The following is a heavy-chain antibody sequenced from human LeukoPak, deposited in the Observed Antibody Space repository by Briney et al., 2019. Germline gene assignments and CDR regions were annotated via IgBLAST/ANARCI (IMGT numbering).Heavy chain of an antibody. CDR1: GGSLSGYY. J-gene: IGHJ6*04. Sequence: SETLSLTCAVYGGSLSGYYWSGIRQPPGKGLAGIGEINHSGSTNYNPSLKSRVTISVDTSKNQFSLQLSSVTAADTAVYYCARQSSQRQVWGKGTTVTVSS. V-gene: IGHV4-34*01. CDR2: INHSGST. D-gene: IGHD6-13*01. CDR3: ARQSSQRQV.